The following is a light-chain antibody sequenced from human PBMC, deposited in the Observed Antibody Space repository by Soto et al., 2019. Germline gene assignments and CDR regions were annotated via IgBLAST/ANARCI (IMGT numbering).Light chain of an antibody. CDR1: QGISNY. CDR3: QKYNSAPQT. Sequence: DIQMTQSPSSLSASVGDRVTITCRASQGISNYLAWYQQKPGKVPKLLIYAASTLQSGVPSRFSGSGYGTAFTLTISSLQPEDVATYYCQKYNSAPQTFGKGNQVEIK. V-gene: IGKV1-27*01. CDR2: AAS. J-gene: IGKJ1*01.